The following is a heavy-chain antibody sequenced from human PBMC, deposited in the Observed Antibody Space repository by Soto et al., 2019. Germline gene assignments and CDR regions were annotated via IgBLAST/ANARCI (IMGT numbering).Heavy chain of an antibody. D-gene: IGHD2-21*01. CDR2: ITGSGGGT. V-gene: IGHV3-23*01. J-gene: IGHJ5*02. Sequence: GGSLRLSCAASGFTFSNYAMTWVRQAPGRGLEWVSSITGSGGGTYYADSVKGRFTISRDNSKDTLFLQMNSLRAEDTAVYYCAKAGRLVINWFDPWGQGTLVTVSS. CDR1: GFTFSNYA. CDR3: AKAGRLVINWFDP.